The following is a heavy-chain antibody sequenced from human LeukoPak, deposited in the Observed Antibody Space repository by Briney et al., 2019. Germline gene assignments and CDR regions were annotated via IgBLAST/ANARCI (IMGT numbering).Heavy chain of an antibody. CDR1: GGSISSGGYY. V-gene: IGHV4-31*03. J-gene: IGHJ4*02. CDR2: IYYSGST. Sequence: PSETLSLTCTVSGGSISSGGYYWSWIRQHPGKGLEWIGYIYYSGSTYYNPSLKSRVTISVDTSKNQFSLKLSSVTAADTAVYYCASGDYGEAFYYFDYWGQGTLVTVSS. CDR3: ASGDYGEAFYYFDY. D-gene: IGHD4-17*01.